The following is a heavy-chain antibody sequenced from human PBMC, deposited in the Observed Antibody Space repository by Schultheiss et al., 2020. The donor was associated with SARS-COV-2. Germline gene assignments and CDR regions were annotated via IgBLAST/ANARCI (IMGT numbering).Heavy chain of an antibody. CDR3: ARVGYDFWSGPRAANWFDP. CDR1: GGSISSYY. D-gene: IGHD3-3*01. J-gene: IGHJ5*02. V-gene: IGHV4-59*01. Sequence: SETLSLTCTVSGGSISSYYWSWIRQPPGKGLEWIGYIHSSGATSYNPSLKSRVTISVDTSKNQFSLKLSSVTAADTAVYYCARVGYDFWSGPRAANWFDPWGQGTLVTVSS. CDR2: IHSSGAT.